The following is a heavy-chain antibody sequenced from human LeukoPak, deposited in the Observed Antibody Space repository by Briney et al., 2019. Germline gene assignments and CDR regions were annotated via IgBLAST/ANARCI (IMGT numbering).Heavy chain of an antibody. Sequence: GGSLRLSCAASGLTFSSYAMSWVRQAPGKGLEWVSAISGSGGSTYYADSVKGRFTISRDNSKNTLYLQMNSLRAEDTAVYYCAKGLFGELAGNFDYWGQGTLVTVSS. D-gene: IGHD3-10*01. CDR2: ISGSGGST. J-gene: IGHJ4*02. CDR1: GLTFSSYA. V-gene: IGHV3-23*01. CDR3: AKGLFGELAGNFDY.